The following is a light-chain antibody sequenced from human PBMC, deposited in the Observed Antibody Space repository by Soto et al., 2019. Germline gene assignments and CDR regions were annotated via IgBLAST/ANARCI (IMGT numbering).Light chain of an antibody. Sequence: QSALTQPASVSGSPGQSITISCTGTSSDVGGYNCVSWYQQHPGKAPKLMIYEVSNRPSGVSNRFSGSKSGNTASLTISGLQAEDEADYYCSSYTSSSTLVVFGGGTKLTVL. CDR1: SSDVGGYNC. V-gene: IGLV2-14*01. CDR3: SSYTSSSTLVV. J-gene: IGLJ2*01. CDR2: EVS.